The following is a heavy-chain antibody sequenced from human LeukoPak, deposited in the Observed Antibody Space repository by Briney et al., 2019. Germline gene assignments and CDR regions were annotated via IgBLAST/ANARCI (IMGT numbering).Heavy chain of an antibody. CDR1: GYSFTSHW. V-gene: IGHV5-51*01. J-gene: IGHJ4*02. D-gene: IGHD2-15*01. CDR3: ASEYCSGGNCYFDY. Sequence: GESLKISCKGSGYSFTSHWIGWVRQMPGKGLEWMGIIYPGDSETRYSPSFQGQVTISADKSISTAYLQWSSLKASDTAIYYCASEYCSGGNCYFDYWGQGTLVTVSS. CDR2: IYPGDSET.